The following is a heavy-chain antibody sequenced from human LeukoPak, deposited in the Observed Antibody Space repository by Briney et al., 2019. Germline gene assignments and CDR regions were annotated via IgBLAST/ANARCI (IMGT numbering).Heavy chain of an antibody. CDR2: ISGSGGST. D-gene: IGHD3-10*01. CDR1: GFTFSSYA. V-gene: IGHV3-23*01. J-gene: IGHJ4*02. Sequence: QPGGSLRLSCAASGFTFSSYAMSWVRQAPGKGLEWVSAISGSGGSTYYADSVKGRFTISRDNSKNTLYLQMNSLRAEDTAVYYCAKGSELLWFGELLFRGQGTLVTVSS. CDR3: AKGSELLWFGELLF.